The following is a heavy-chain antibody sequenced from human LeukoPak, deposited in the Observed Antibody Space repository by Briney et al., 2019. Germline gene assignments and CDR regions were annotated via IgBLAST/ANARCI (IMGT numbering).Heavy chain of an antibody. CDR1: GFTVSSNY. Sequence: PGGSLRLSCVASGFTVSSNYMSWVRQAPGKGLEWVAVIYSGGSTYYADSVKDRFTFSRDNSKNTLYLQLNSLRAEDTAIYYCARSVSSSGGYFDYWGQGTLVTVSS. CDR2: IYSGGST. CDR3: ARSVSSSGGYFDY. J-gene: IGHJ4*02. V-gene: IGHV3-53*01. D-gene: IGHD6-6*01.